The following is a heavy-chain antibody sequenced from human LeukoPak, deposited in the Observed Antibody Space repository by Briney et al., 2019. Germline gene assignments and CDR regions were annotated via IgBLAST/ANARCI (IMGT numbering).Heavy chain of an antibody. CDR3: ATVYGSGSYYIGALDY. CDR1: GYTFTSYG. Sequence: ASVKVSCKASGYTFTSYGISWVRQAPGQGLEWMGWISACNGNTNYAQKLQGRVTMTTDTSTSTAYMELRSLRSEDTAVYYCATVYGSGSYYIGALDYWGQGTLVTVSS. D-gene: IGHD3-10*01. V-gene: IGHV1-18*01. J-gene: IGHJ4*02. CDR2: ISACNGNT.